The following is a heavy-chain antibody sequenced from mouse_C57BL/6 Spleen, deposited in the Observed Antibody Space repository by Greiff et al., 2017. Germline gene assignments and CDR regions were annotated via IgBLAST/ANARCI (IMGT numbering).Heavy chain of an antibody. CDR2: ISSGGDYI. Sequence: EVQLVESGEGLVKPGGSLKLSCAASGFTFSSYAMSWVRQTPEKRLEWVAYISSGGDYIYYADTVKGRFTISRDNARNTLYLQMSSLKSEDTAMYYCTRVNWDGYFDDWGQGTTLTVAS. CDR3: TRVNWDGYFDD. J-gene: IGHJ2*01. V-gene: IGHV5-9-1*02. CDR1: GFTFSSYA. D-gene: IGHD4-1*01.